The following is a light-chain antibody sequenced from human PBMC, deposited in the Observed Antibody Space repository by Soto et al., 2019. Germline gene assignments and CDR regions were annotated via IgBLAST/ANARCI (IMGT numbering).Light chain of an antibody. CDR3: QVWDSSSDHWV. Sequence: SYELTQPPSMSVAPGQTARLACGGNNIGSKSVHWYQQKPGQAPILVVYDNTDRPSGIPERFSGSNSGNTATLTISRVEAGDEADYYCQVWDSSSDHWVFGGGTKVTVL. J-gene: IGLJ3*02. CDR1: NIGSKS. CDR2: DNT. V-gene: IGLV3-21*02.